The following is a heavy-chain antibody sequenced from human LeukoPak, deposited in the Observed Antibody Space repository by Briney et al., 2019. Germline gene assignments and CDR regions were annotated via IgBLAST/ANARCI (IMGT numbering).Heavy chain of an antibody. CDR3: ARDLAAAGLDAFDI. J-gene: IGHJ3*02. V-gene: IGHV4-39*07. CDR2: IYYSGST. CDR1: GGSISSSSYY. Sequence: PSETLSLTCTVSGGSISSSSYYWGWIRQPPGKGLGWIGSIYYSGSTYYNPSLKSRVTISVDTSKNQFSLKLSSVTAADTAVYYCARDLAAAGLDAFDIWGQGTMVTVSS. D-gene: IGHD6-13*01.